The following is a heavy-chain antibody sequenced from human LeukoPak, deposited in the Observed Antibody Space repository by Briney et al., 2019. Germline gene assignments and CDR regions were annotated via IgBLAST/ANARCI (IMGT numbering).Heavy chain of an antibody. V-gene: IGHV3-30-3*01. CDR3: FEGRTSGYYRDY. CDR2: ISYDGNDN. CDR1: GFSLFSFP. J-gene: IGHJ4*02. D-gene: IGHD3-22*01. Sequence: GRSLRLSCAASGFSLFSFPFYWVRQAPGKGLEWVASISYDGNDNQYADSVEGRFTISRDNSENTLSLQMNSLGTEGTAVYYCFEGRTSGYYRDYWGQGPLVIVSS.